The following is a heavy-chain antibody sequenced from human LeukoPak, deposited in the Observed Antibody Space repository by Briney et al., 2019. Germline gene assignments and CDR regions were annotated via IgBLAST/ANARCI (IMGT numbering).Heavy chain of an antibody. Sequence: GGSLRLSCAASGFTFSSYEMNWIRQVPGKGLEWVSHISSDGNTEYYADSVRVRFTMSRDNAKNSLDLHMNSLRTEDTAVYYCARDIVNGPFVTSLESWGQGALVTVSS. V-gene: IGHV3-48*03. D-gene: IGHD2-8*01. J-gene: IGHJ4*02. CDR3: ARDIVNGPFVTSLES. CDR1: GFTFSSYE. CDR2: ISSDGNTE.